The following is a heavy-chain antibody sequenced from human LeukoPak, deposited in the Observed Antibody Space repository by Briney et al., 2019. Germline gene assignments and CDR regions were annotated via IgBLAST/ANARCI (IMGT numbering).Heavy chain of an antibody. J-gene: IGHJ4*02. CDR1: GLTFSSFP. D-gene: IGHD3-10*01. V-gene: IGHV3-23*01. CDR3: AEDDTGSGYFPDY. Sequence: HSGGSLRLSCAASGLTFSSFPMTWVRQPPGKGLEWVSAISGSGGTTYYADSVQGRFTISRDNSKNTLYLQMNSLRAEDTAIYYCAEDDTGSGYFPDYWGQGTLVTVSS. CDR2: ISGSGGTT.